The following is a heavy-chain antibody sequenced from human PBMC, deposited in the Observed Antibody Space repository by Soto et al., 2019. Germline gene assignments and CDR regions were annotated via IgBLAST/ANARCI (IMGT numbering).Heavy chain of an antibody. CDR3: ARDTLIVGANYYYYGMDV. CDR2: ISAYNGNT. V-gene: IGHV1-18*01. D-gene: IGHD1-26*01. CDR1: GYTFTSYG. J-gene: IGHJ6*02. Sequence: QVQLVQSGAEVKKPGASVKVSCKASGYTFTSYGISWVRQAPGQGLEWMGWISAYNGNTNYAQKHQGRVTMTTETSTSTAYMELRSMRSDDTAVYYYARDTLIVGANYYYYGMDVWGQGTTVTVSS.